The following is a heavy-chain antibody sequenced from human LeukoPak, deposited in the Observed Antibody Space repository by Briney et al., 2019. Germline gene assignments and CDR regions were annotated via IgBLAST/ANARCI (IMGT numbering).Heavy chain of an antibody. V-gene: IGHV1-8*01. CDR2: MNPNSGNT. J-gene: IGHJ5*02. CDR3: ASDLGYCSGGSCFNWFDP. D-gene: IGHD2-15*01. CDR1: GYTFTSYD. Sequence: ASVKVSCKASGYTFTSYDINWVRQATGQGLEWMGWMNPNSGNTGYAQKSQGRVTMTRNTSISTAYMELSSLRSEDTAVYYCASDLGYCSGGSCFNWFDPWGQGTLVTVSS.